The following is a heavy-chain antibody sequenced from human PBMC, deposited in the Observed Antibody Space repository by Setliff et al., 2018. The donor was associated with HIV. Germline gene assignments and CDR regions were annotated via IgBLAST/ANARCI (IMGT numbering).Heavy chain of an antibody. D-gene: IGHD3-3*01. J-gene: IGHJ6*02. V-gene: IGHV4-34*01. Sequence: PSETLSLTCAVYGASFSGYYWSWVRQPPGKGLEWIGEINHSGSTNYNPSLKSRVTISVDTSKNQFSLKVSSVIAADTAVYYCARIFGDQGYYYGMDVWGQGTTVTVSS. CDR1: GASFSGYY. CDR2: INHSGST. CDR3: ARIFGDQGYYYGMDV.